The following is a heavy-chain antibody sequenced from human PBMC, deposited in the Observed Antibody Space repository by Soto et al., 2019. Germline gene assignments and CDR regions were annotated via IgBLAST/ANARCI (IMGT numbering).Heavy chain of an antibody. V-gene: IGHV1-69*01. Sequence: QVQLVQSGHEVKKPGSSVKVSCTASGGSLRNSVISWVRQAPAQRLEWMGGVITILGTANYAQKFQGRVTMTADEATSTAYMDLSSLSPDDTAVYYCARIGQPGNWGPGTLVIVSS. CDR1: GGSLRNSV. CDR3: ARIGQPGN. J-gene: IGHJ4*02. CDR2: VITILGTA.